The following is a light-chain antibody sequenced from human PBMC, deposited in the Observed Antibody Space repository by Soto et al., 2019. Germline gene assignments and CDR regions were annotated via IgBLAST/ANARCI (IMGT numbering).Light chain of an antibody. CDR1: SSDVGGYNY. J-gene: IGLJ2*01. V-gene: IGLV2-14*01. Sequence: QSALTQPASVSGSPGQSITISCTGTSSDVGGYNYVSWYQQHPGKAPKLMIYDVINRPSGVSNRFSGSKSGNTASLTISGLQAEDEADYYCSSFTSSRTLVFGGGTKLTVL. CDR3: SSFTSSRTLV. CDR2: DVI.